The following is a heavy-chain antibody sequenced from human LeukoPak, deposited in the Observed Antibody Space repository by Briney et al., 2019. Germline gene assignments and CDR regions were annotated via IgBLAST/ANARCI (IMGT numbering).Heavy chain of an antibody. CDR1: GFTFTTFG. D-gene: IGHD1/OR15-1a*01. V-gene: IGHV3-30*18. CDR2: ISPDGKIE. CDR3: AKINNDDDY. Sequence: GGSLRLSCAASGFTFTTFGIHWVRQAPGKGLEWVAAISPDGKIEYYTDSVKGRFTVSRDNSKNMIYLQMNSLRGEDTAVYFCAKINNDDDYWGQGALVTVSS. J-gene: IGHJ4*02.